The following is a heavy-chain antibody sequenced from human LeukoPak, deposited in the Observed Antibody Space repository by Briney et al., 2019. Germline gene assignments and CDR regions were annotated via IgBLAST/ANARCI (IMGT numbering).Heavy chain of an antibody. D-gene: IGHD6-19*01. CDR1: GFTFDDYA. Sequence: PGGSLRLSCAASGFTFDDYAMHWVRQAPGKGLEWVSLISGDGGSTYYADSVKGRFTTSRDNSKNSLYLQMNRLRTEDTALYYCAKDPPATVAGSSRGDYWGQGTLVTVSS. V-gene: IGHV3-43*02. CDR2: ISGDGGST. CDR3: AKDPPATVAGSSRGDY. J-gene: IGHJ4*02.